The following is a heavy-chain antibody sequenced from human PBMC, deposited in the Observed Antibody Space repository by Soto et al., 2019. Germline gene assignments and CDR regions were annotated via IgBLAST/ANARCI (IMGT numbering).Heavy chain of an antibody. J-gene: IGHJ4*02. CDR3: AGEGSEVATFDY. CDR2: IIPIFGTA. Sequence: SVKVSCKASGGTFSSYAISWVRQAPGQGLEWMGGIIPIFGTANYAQKFQGRVTITADESTSTAYMELSSLRSEDTAVYYCAGEGSEVATFDYWGQGTLVPVSP. D-gene: IGHD3-10*01. V-gene: IGHV1-69*13. CDR1: GGTFSSYA.